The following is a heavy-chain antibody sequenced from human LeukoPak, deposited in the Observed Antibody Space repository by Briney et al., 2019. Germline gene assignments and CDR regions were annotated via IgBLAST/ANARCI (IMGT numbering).Heavy chain of an antibody. J-gene: IGHJ4*02. CDR3: AKNLPVAGTLFDY. V-gene: IGHV3-23*01. Sequence: PGGSLRLSCTASGFTFSNYGMSWVRQAPGKGLDWVSAISGSGTITYYADSVKGRFTISRDNSKNTLYLQMNSLRADDTAVYYCAKNLPVAGTLFDYWGQGTLVTVSS. CDR1: GFTFSNYG. D-gene: IGHD6-19*01. CDR2: ISGSGTIT.